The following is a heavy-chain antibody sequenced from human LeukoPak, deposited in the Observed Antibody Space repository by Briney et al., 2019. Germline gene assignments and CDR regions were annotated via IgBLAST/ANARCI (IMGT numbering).Heavy chain of an antibody. D-gene: IGHD2-2*01. J-gene: IGHJ4*02. CDR1: GGTFSSYA. CDR2: IIPILGTA. V-gene: IGHV1-69*13. CDR3: ASRLYCSNTRCRNFPFAY. Sequence: VASVKVSCKASGGTFSSYAINWVRQAPGQGLEWMGGIIPILGTANYAQKFQDRVTITADESTSTAYMELSSLRSEDTAIYYCASRLYCSNTRCRNFPFAYWGQGTLVTVSS.